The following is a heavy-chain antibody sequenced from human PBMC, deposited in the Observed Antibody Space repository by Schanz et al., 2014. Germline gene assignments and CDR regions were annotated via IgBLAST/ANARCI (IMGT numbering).Heavy chain of an antibody. CDR2: IKQDGSEK. D-gene: IGHD6-13*01. Sequence: EVQLVESGGGVVQPGRSLRLSCAASGFTFSDHFMDWVRQAPGKGLEWVANIKQDGSEKYYVDSVKGRFTISRDNAKNSLYLQMNSLRAEDTALYYCARDSGSSSWYPSDYWGQGTLVTVSS. CDR3: ARDSGSSSWYPSDY. J-gene: IGHJ4*02. V-gene: IGHV3-7*03. CDR1: GFTFSDHF.